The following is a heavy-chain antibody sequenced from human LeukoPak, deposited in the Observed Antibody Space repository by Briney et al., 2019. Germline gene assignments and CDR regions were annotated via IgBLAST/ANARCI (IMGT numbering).Heavy chain of an antibody. J-gene: IGHJ5*02. CDR3: ARGLVVGAGRLDP. V-gene: IGHV4-59*01. Sequence: PSETLPLTCTVSGGSITNYYWSWIRQSPGQGLEWIAYIYYTGSTNYNPSLKSRVTISVDTSKSQFSLNLSSVTTADTGVYFCARGLVVGAGRLDPWGQGTLAIVSS. D-gene: IGHD3-22*01. CDR1: GGSITNYY. CDR2: IYYTGST.